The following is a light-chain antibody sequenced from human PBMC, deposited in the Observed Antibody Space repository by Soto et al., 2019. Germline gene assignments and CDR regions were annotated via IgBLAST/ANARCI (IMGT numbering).Light chain of an antibody. CDR2: AAS. Sequence: DIPMTQSPSSLSASVGDRVTITCRASQSISSYLNWYQQKPGKAPKLLIYAASSLQSGVPSRFSGSGSGPDFTLTISSLQPEDVATYYCQQSYSTPRTFGQGTKVEIK. CDR1: QSISSY. CDR3: QQSYSTPRT. V-gene: IGKV1-39*01. J-gene: IGKJ1*01.